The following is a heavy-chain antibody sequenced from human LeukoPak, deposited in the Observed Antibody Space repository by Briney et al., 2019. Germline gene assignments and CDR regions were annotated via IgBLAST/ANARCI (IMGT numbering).Heavy chain of an antibody. Sequence: SETLSLTCTVSGGSISSGSYYWSWIRQPAGKGLEWIGRIYTSGSTNYNPSLKSRVTISVDTSKNQFSLKLSSVTAADTAVYYCARNDETXTMIAFWGQGTLVTVSS. CDR3: ARNDETXTMIAF. CDR2: IYTSGST. CDR1: GGSISSGSYY. V-gene: IGHV4-61*02. D-gene: IGHD3-22*01. J-gene: IGHJ4*02.